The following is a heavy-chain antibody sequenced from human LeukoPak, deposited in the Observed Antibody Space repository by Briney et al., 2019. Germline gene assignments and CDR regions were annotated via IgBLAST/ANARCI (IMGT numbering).Heavy chain of an antibody. D-gene: IGHD3-10*01. Sequence: PGGSLRLSCAASGFTFSSYWMSWVRQAPGKGLEWVANIKQDGSEKYYVDSVKGRFTISRDNAKNSLYLQMNSLRAEDTAVYYCAFERYYYGSGSYSGDYWGQGTLATVSS. CDR2: IKQDGSEK. J-gene: IGHJ4*02. CDR3: AFERYYYGSGSYSGDY. CDR1: GFTFSSYW. V-gene: IGHV3-7*01.